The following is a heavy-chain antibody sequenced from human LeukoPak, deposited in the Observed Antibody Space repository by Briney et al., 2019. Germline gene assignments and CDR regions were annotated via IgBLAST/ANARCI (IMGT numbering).Heavy chain of an antibody. D-gene: IGHD2/OR15-2a*01. CDR3: ARVSRIGVGRLAPSDYMDV. CDR2: INPNSGGT. J-gene: IGHJ6*03. V-gene: IGHV1-2*02. CDR1: GYTFTGYY. Sequence: GASVKVSCKASGYTFTGYYMHWVRQAPGQGLEWMGWINPNSGGTNYAQKFQGRVTMTRDTSINTAYLDLSTLTFEDTAVYFCARVSRIGVGRLAPSDYMDVWGEGTSVTISS.